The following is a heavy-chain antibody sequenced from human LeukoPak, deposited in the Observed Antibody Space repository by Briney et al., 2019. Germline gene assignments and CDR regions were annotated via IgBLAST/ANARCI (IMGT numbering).Heavy chain of an antibody. CDR1: GFTFTNYW. V-gene: IGHV3-74*01. Sequence: PGRSLRLSCAASGFTFTNYWIHWVRQAPGKGLVWVSHINSDGSSTPYADSVKGRFTISRDNAKNMLYLQMNNLRAEDTAVYYCARGHRGSYSRTIDCWGQGILVTVSS. CDR2: INSDGSST. D-gene: IGHD1-26*01. CDR3: ARGHRGSYSRTIDC. J-gene: IGHJ4*02.